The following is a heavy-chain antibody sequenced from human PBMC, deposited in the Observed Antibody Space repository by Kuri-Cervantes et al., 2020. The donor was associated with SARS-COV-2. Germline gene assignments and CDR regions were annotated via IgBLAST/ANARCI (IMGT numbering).Heavy chain of an antibody. Sequence: SETLSLTCAISGDSVSSNSAAWNWIRQSPSRGLEWLGRTYYRSKWYNDYAVSVKSRITINPDTSKNQFSLQLNSVTPEDTAVYYCARRGVVSAARPGYYYYYMDVWGKGITVTVSS. V-gene: IGHV6-1*01. CDR3: ARRGVVSAARPGYYYYYMDV. CDR2: TYYRSKWYN. J-gene: IGHJ6*03. D-gene: IGHD2-2*01. CDR1: GDSVSSNSAA.